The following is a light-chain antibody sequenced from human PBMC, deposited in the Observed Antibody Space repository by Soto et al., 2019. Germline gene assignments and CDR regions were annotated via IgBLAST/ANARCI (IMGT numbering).Light chain of an antibody. CDR1: SSDVGGFDS. J-gene: IGLJ1*01. CDR3: SSYTSSNTLV. V-gene: IGLV2-14*01. CDR2: EVT. Sequence: QSALTQPASVSGSPGQSITLSCTGTSSDVGGFDSVSWYQQHPGSAPKPMIYEVTNRPSGVSHRFSGSKSGNTASLTISGLQTEDEADYYCSSYTSSNTLVFGTGTKLTVL.